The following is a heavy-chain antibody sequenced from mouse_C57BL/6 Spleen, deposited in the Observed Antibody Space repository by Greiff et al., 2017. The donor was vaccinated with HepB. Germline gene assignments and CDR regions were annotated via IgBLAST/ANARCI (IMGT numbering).Heavy chain of an antibody. CDR1: GYTFTSYW. CDR3: ARGGYYSNYGYFEY. CDR2: IYPGSGST. D-gene: IGHD2-5*01. V-gene: IGHV1-55*01. J-gene: IGHJ2*01. Sequence: VQLQQPGAELVKPGASVKMSCKASGYTFTSYWITWVKQRPGQGLEWIGDIYPGSGSTNYNEKFKSKATLTVDTSSSTAYMQLSSLTSEDSAVYYCARGGYYSNYGYFEYWGQGTTLTVST.